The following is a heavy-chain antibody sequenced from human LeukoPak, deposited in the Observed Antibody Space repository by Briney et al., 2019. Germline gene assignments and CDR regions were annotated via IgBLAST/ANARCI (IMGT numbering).Heavy chain of an antibody. CDR2: INRSGST. J-gene: IGHJ4*02. D-gene: IGHD5-18*01. V-gene: IGHV4-34*01. CDR3: ASSLVRADMVTGIDY. Sequence: PSETLSLTCAVCGGSFSGYYWIWIRQPPGKGLEWIGEINRSGSTTYNPSLKSRVTISLDTSKNQFSLKLSSVTAADTAVYYCASSLVRADMVTGIDYWGQGTLVTVSS. CDR1: GGSFSGYY.